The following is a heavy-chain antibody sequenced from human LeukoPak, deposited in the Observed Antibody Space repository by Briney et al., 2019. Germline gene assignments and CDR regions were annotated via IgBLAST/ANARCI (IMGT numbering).Heavy chain of an antibody. V-gene: IGHV1-69*04. Sequence: GASVKVSCKASGGTFSSYAISWVRQAPGQGLEWMGRIIPTIGVPNYAQKFKDRVTITADKSSSTAYMELSSLTSEDTAVYYCARVGYCSGGLCPLAYWGQGTLVTVSS. CDR1: GGTFSSYA. D-gene: IGHD2-15*01. CDR2: IIPTIGVP. CDR3: ARVGYCSGGLCPLAY. J-gene: IGHJ4*02.